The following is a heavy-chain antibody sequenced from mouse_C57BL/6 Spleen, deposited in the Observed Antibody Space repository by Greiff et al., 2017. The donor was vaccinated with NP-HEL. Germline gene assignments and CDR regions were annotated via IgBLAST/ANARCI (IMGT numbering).Heavy chain of an antibody. CDR2: IDPEDGET. V-gene: IGHV14-2*01. CDR3: ARKFITTVVAYYAMDY. D-gene: IGHD1-1*01. J-gene: IGHJ4*01. Sequence: VHVKQSGAELVKPGASVKLSCTASGFNIKDYYMHWVKQRTEQGLEWIGRIDPEDGETKYAPKFQGKATITADTSSNTAYLQLSSLTSEDTAVYYCARKFITTVVAYYAMDYWGQGTSVTVSS. CDR1: GFNIKDYY.